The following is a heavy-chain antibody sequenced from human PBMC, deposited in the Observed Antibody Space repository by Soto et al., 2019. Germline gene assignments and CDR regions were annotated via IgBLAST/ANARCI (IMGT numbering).Heavy chain of an antibody. D-gene: IGHD3-22*01. CDR3: AKGMIVVVIDADAFDI. J-gene: IGHJ3*02. CDR1: GFTFSSYG. Sequence: QVQLVESGGGVVQPGRSLRLSCAASGFTFSSYGMHWVRQAPGKGLEWVAVISYDGSNKYYADSVKGRFTISRDNSKNTLYLQMNSLRAEDTAVYYCAKGMIVVVIDADAFDIWGQGTMVTVSS. CDR2: ISYDGSNK. V-gene: IGHV3-30*18.